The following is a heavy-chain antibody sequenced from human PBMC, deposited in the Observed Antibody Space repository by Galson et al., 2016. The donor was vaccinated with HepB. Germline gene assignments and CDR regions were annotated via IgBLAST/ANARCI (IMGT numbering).Heavy chain of an antibody. CDR1: RFSFSSYA. V-gene: IGHV3-23*01. Sequence: SLRLSCAASRFSFSSYAITWVRQAPGRGLEWVSIISSSGGTTYYADSVRGRFTISRDNSKNTVYLLMNSLRAEDTAIYYCALVSTGRETPMRFFDHWGQGTQVTVSS. CDR3: ALVSTGRETPMRFFDH. J-gene: IGHJ4*02. CDR2: ISSSGGTT. D-gene: IGHD3-9*01.